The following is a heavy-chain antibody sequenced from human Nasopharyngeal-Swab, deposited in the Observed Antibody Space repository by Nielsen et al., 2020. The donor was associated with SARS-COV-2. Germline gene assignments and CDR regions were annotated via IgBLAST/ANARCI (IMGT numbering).Heavy chain of an antibody. J-gene: IGHJ6*02. Sequence: ASVKVSCKASGYTFTSYDINWVRQATGQGLEWMGWMNPNSGNTGYAQKFQGRVTMTRNTSISTAYMELSRLRSDDTAVYYCARSEGYCSGGSCLGGYGMDVWGQGTTVTVSS. D-gene: IGHD2-15*01. V-gene: IGHV1-8*01. CDR3: ARSEGYCSGGSCLGGYGMDV. CDR2: MNPNSGNT. CDR1: GYTFTSYD.